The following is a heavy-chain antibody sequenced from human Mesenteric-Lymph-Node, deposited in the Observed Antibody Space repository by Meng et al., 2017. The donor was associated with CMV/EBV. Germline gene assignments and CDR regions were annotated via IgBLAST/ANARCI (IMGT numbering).Heavy chain of an antibody. CDR1: GYTFTSYG. Sequence: ASVKVSCKASGYTFTSYGISWVRQAPGQGLEWMGWINPNSGGTNYAQKFQGRVTMTRDTSISTAYMELSRLRSDDTAVYYCAREYTIFGFDYWGQGTLVTVSS. D-gene: IGHD3-3*01. CDR3: AREYTIFGFDY. CDR2: INPNSGGT. J-gene: IGHJ4*02. V-gene: IGHV1-2*02.